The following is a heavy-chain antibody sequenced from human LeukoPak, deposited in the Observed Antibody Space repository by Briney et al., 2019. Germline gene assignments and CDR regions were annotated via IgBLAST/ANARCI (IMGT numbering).Heavy chain of an antibody. CDR2: IYPRDSNT. Sequence: PGGSLRLSCKGSGYMFTSYWIGWVRQMPGKGLEWMGIIYPRDSNTTYSPSFQSQVTISADKSINTAYLQWSSLKASDTAMYYCARRTYYYDNNGYYLDYWGQGTLVTVSS. D-gene: IGHD3-22*01. V-gene: IGHV5-51*01. CDR3: ARRTYYYDNNGYYLDY. CDR1: GYMFTSYW. J-gene: IGHJ4*02.